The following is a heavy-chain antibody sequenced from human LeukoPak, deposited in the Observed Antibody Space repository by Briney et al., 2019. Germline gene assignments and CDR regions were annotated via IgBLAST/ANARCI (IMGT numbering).Heavy chain of an antibody. CDR1: GYSFTSYY. CDR3: ARDGFRSVVTAMADY. Sequence: GASVKVSCKASGYSFTSYYMHWVRQAPGQGLEWMGVINPSGGSTSYAQKFQGRVTMTRDASTSTVYLEVSSLRSEDTAVYYCARDGFRSVVTAMADYWGQGTLVIASS. J-gene: IGHJ4*02. CDR2: INPSGGST. D-gene: IGHD2-21*02. V-gene: IGHV1-46*01.